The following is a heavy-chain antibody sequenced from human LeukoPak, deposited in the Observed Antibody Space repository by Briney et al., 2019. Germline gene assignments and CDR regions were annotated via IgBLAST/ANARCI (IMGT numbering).Heavy chain of an antibody. J-gene: IGHJ6*03. V-gene: IGHV3-30*02. Sequence: PGGSLRLSCAASGFTFSSYGMHWVRQAPGKGLEWVAFIRYDGSNKYYADSVKGRFTISRDNSKNTLYLQMNSLRAEDTAVYYCAKGAAGTNGYYYYYYMDVWGKGTTVTVSS. CDR2: IRYDGSNK. CDR3: AKGAAGTNGYYYYYYMDV. CDR1: GFTFSSYG. D-gene: IGHD6-19*01.